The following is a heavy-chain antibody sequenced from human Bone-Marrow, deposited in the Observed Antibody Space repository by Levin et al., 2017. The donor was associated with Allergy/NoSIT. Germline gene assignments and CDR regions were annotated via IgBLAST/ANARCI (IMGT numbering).Heavy chain of an antibody. CDR2: IYHSGST. CDR1: GGSVRSGSYY. D-gene: IGHD4-23*01. V-gene: IGHV4-61*01. CDR3: ARGSYFGGLSFDC. J-gene: IGHJ4*02. Sequence: SQTLSLPCPVSGGSVRSGSYYWSWIRQPPGKGLEWIAYIYHSGSTKYNPSLKSRVTISLDTSRNQFSLRLTSLTAADTAVYYCARGSYFGGLSFDCWGKGTLVTVSS.